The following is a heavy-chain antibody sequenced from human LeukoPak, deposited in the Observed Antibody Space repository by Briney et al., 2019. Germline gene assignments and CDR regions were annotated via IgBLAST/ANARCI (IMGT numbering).Heavy chain of an antibody. CDR2: FDPEDGET. D-gene: IGHD5-24*01. V-gene: IGHV1-24*01. CDR1: GYTLTELS. J-gene: IGHJ4*02. Sequence: ASVKVSCKASGYTLTELSMHWVRQAPGKGLEWMGGFDPEDGETIYAQKFQGRVTMTEDTSTDTAYMELSSLRSEDTAVYYCASHVEMATDFDYWAREPWSPSPQ. CDR3: ASHVEMATDFDY.